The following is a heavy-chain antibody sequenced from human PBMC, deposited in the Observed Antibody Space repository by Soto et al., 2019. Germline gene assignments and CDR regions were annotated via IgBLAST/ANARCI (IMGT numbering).Heavy chain of an antibody. CDR2: IYYSGST. CDR3: ARSGTYYYDRGPDY. J-gene: IGHJ4*02. D-gene: IGHD3-22*01. Sequence: SETLSLTCTVSGGSISSSSYYWGWIRQPPGKGLEWIGSIYYSGSTYYNPSLKSRVTISVDTSKNQFSLKLSSVTAADTAVYYCARSGTYYYDRGPDYWGQGTLVTVSS. CDR1: GGSISSSSYY. V-gene: IGHV4-39*01.